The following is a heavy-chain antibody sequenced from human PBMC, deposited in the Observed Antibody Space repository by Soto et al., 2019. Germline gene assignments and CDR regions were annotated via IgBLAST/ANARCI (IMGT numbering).Heavy chain of an antibody. CDR1: GGAISSSKW. CDR2: IYQSGST. CDR3: ARASATIAAAAIFDY. Sequence: QVQLQESGPGLVKPSGTLSLTCAVSGGAISSSKWWSWVRQPPGKGLEWIGEIYQSGSTNYNPPLESRVRMSVDKSRNQFSLKLTSVSAADTAVYYCARASATIAAAAIFDYWGQGTLVTVSS. J-gene: IGHJ4*02. V-gene: IGHV4-4*02. D-gene: IGHD6-13*01.